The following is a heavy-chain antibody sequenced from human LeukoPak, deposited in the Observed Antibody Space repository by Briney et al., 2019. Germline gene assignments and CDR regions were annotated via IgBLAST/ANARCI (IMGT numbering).Heavy chain of an antibody. D-gene: IGHD6-13*01. CDR3: ARASAGTWWFDP. V-gene: IGHV6-1*01. Sequence: SQTLSLTCAISGDSLSSNSAAWNWIRQSPSRGLEWLGRTYYRSKWYDDYAVSVKSRITINPDTAKNQFSLQLNSVTPEDTAVYYCARASAGTWWFDPWGQGTLVTVSS. CDR2: TYYRSKWYD. CDR1: GDSLSSNSAA. J-gene: IGHJ5*02.